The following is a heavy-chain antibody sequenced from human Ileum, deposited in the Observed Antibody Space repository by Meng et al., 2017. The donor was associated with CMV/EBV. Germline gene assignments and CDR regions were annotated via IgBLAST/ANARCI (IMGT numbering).Heavy chain of an antibody. CDR2: ISAYNGNT. CDR3: AKWAQSSRWPPDPFDP. CDR1: GFAFTHYG. D-gene: IGHD5-24*01. V-gene: IGHV1-18*01. J-gene: IGHJ5*02. Sequence: QVRLVHLEAEVQPPGASVKGSYKTSGFAFTHYGITWVRQAPGQGLEYMGWISAYNGNTNYAQKFLGRATMTTDASTSTAYMELRSLTSDDTAVYYCAKWAQSSRWPPDPFDPWGQGTLVTVSS.